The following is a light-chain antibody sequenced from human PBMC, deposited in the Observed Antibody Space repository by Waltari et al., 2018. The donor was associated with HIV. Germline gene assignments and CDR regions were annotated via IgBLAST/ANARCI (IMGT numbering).Light chain of an antibody. J-gene: IGLJ2*01. Sequence: SYVLTQPPPVSVAPGKTARITCGGNNLESISVHRYQQKPGQAPVLVIYYDSDRPSGIPERFSGSNSGNTATLTISRVEAGDEADYYCQVWDNNSEHPGVVFGGGTKLTVL. CDR2: YDS. CDR1: NLESIS. CDR3: QVWDNNSEHPGVV. V-gene: IGLV3-21*04.